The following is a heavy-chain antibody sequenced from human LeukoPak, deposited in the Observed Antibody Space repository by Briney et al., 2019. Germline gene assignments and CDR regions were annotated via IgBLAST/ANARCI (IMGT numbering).Heavy chain of an antibody. Sequence: PGGSLRLSCAASGFTFSTYVMSWVRQAPGKGLEWVSGISGSGGSTNYADSVKGRFTISRDNSKNTVYLQMNNLRTEDTAVYCCAKDISSFDYWGQGTLVTVSS. CDR2: ISGSGGST. CDR1: GFTFSTYV. CDR3: AKDISSFDY. J-gene: IGHJ4*02. D-gene: IGHD6-13*01. V-gene: IGHV3-23*01.